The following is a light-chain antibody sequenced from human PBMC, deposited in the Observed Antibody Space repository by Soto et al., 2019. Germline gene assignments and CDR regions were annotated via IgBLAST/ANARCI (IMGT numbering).Light chain of an antibody. CDR2: GAS. V-gene: IGKV3-15*01. CDR3: QQYKNWPPIT. J-gene: IGKJ5*01. Sequence: EIVWTQSPATLSVSPGERATLSCRASQSVSSNLAWYQQKVCQAPRLLIFGASTRATDIPARFSGSGSGTEFTLTISSLQSEDVAVYYCQQYKNWPPITFGQGTRLEIK. CDR1: QSVSSN.